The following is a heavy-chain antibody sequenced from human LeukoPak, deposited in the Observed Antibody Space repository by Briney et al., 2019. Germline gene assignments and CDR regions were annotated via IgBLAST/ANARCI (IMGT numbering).Heavy chain of an antibody. CDR1: GGSIGSYY. CDR2: IYTSGST. CDR3: ARSYCSSTSCYLYYFDY. Sequence: KPSETLSLTCTVSGGSIGSYYWSWIRQPAGKGLEWIGRIYTSGSTNYNPSLKSRVTMSVDTSKNQFPLKLSSVTAADTAVYYCARSYCSSTSCYLYYFDYWGQGTLVTVSS. J-gene: IGHJ4*02. D-gene: IGHD2-2*01. V-gene: IGHV4-4*07.